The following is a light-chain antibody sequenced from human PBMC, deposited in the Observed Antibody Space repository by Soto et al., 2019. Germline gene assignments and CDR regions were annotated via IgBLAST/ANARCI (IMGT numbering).Light chain of an antibody. CDR2: GAS. CDR1: RSVTNSY. CDR3: QQYSNSPLT. J-gene: IGKJ4*01. V-gene: IGKV3-15*01. Sequence: MTRSPVTLAGSAGRCRWLSCRYSRSVTNSYLAWYQQKPGQAPRLLIFGASTRAAGIPARFSGSGSGTKFTITISSRQSEHFAPYYRQQYSNSPLTFGGGTKVDIK.